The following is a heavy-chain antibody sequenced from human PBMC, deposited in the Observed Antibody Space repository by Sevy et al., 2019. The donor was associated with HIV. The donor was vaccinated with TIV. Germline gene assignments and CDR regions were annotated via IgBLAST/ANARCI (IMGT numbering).Heavy chain of an antibody. CDR2: ISGSGGNS. CDR3: TKQGRGGGWSLLSDFDV. CDR1: GFNFSDYA. D-gene: IGHD6-19*01. V-gene: IGHV3-23*01. J-gene: IGHJ3*01. Sequence: GGSLRLSCAASGFNFSDYAMSWVRQAPGGGLEWVSVISGSGGNSYNADSVQGRFTISRDNSKSTLYLQMNNLRAEDTVKYCCTKQGRGGGWSLLSDFDVWGQGTTVTVSS.